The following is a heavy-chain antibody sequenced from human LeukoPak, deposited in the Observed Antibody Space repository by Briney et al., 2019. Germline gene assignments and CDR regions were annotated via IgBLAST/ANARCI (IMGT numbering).Heavy chain of an antibody. CDR1: GGSISSSSYY. V-gene: IGHV4-39*07. CDR3: ARRRGSHRGERPDAFDI. D-gene: IGHD1-26*01. Sequence: SETLSLTCTVSGGSISSSSYYCGWIRQPPGKGLEWIGSIYYSGSTYYNPSLKSRVTISVDTSKNQFSLKLSSVTAADTAVYYCARRRGSHRGERPDAFDIWGQGTMVTVSS. CDR2: IYYSGST. J-gene: IGHJ3*02.